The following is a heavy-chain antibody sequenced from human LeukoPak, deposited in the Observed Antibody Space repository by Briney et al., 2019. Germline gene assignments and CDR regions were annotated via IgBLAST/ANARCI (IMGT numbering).Heavy chain of an antibody. CDR1: GFTFGDYA. J-gene: IGHJ4*02. V-gene: IGHV3-49*04. CDR2: IRSKAYGGTT. CDR3: TRDGRNYYDSSGYLTLLDY. Sequence: GGSLRLYCTASGFTFGDYAMSWVRQAPGKGLEWVGFIRSKAYGGTTEYAASVKGRFTIPRDDSKSIAYLQMNSLKTEDTAVYYCTRDGRNYYDSSGYLTLLDYWGQGTLVTVSS. D-gene: IGHD3-22*01.